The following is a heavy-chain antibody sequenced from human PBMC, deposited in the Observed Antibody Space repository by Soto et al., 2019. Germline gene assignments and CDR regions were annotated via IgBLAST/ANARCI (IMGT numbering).Heavy chain of an antibody. Sequence: ASVKISCKASGGTFSSYAISWVRQAPGQGLEWMGGIIPIFGTANYAQNFQGRVTITADESTSTAYMELSSLRSEDTAVYYCAREFRYSNDYYGMDVWGQGTTVTVSS. CDR3: AREFRYSNDYYGMDV. CDR2: IIPIFGTA. J-gene: IGHJ6*02. CDR1: GGTFSSYA. D-gene: IGHD6-13*01. V-gene: IGHV1-69*13.